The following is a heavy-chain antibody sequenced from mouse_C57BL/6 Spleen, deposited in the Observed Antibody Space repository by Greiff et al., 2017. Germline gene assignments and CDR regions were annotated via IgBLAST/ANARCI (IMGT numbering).Heavy chain of an antibody. J-gene: IGHJ1*03. CDR3: ARYAQLCWYFDV. Sequence: EVQLMESGGGLVQPGGSLSLSCAASGFTFTDYYMSWVRQPPGTALEWLGFIRNKAYGYTTAYSAFVKGRFTISRDNSQSILYLQMNARRAEDSATYYCARYAQLCWYFDVWGTGTTVTVSS. D-gene: IGHD1-3*01. V-gene: IGHV7-3*01. CDR1: GFTFTDYY. CDR2: IRNKAYGYTT.